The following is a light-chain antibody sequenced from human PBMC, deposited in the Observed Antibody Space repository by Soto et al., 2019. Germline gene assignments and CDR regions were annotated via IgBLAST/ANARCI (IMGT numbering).Light chain of an antibody. Sequence: QSVLTQPRSVSGSPGQSVTISCTGTSSDVGGYNYVSWYQQHPGKAPKLMIYDVSKRPSGVPDRFSGSKSGNTASLTISGLQAEDEADYYCCSYAGSYTLVFGGGIQLTVL. CDR2: DVS. J-gene: IGLJ2*01. CDR1: SSDVGGYNY. V-gene: IGLV2-11*01. CDR3: CSYAGSYTLV.